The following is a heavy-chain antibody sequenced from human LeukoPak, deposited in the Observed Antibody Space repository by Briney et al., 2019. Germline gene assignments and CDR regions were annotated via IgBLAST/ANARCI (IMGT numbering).Heavy chain of an antibody. CDR3: AIVTWVAAHRYFDY. V-gene: IGHV4-30-2*01. D-gene: IGHD2-15*01. CDR1: GGSISSGGYS. CDR2: IYHSGST. Sequence: SETLSLTCAVSGGSISSGGYSWSWIRQPPGKGLEWIEYIYHSGSTYYNPSLKSRVTISVDRSKNQFSLKLSSVTAADTAVYYCAIVTWVAAHRYFDYWGQGTLVTVSS. J-gene: IGHJ4*02.